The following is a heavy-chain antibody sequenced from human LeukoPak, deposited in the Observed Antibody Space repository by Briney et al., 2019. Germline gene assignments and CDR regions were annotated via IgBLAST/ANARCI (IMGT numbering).Heavy chain of an antibody. Sequence: PGGSLRLSCAASGFTFSSYSMNWVRQAPGKGLEWVSSISSSSSYIYYADSVKGRFTISRDNAKNSLYLQMNSLRAEDTAVYYCARDRVVRGPYYYYGMDVWGQGTTVTVSS. CDR1: GFTFSSYS. J-gene: IGHJ6*02. V-gene: IGHV3-21*01. D-gene: IGHD3-3*01. CDR3: ARDRVVRGPYYYYGMDV. CDR2: ISSSSSYI.